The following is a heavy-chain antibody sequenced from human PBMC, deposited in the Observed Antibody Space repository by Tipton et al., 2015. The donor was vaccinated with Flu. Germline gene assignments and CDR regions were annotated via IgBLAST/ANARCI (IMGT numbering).Heavy chain of an antibody. CDR3: TRVVVVTDY. J-gene: IGHJ4*02. D-gene: IGHD3-22*01. V-gene: IGHV3-49*04. CDR2: IRSKAYGGTT. Sequence: SLRLSCTASGFTFGDYAMSWVRQAPGKGLEWVGFIRSKAYGGTTEYAASVKGRFTISRDDSKSIAYLQMNSLKTEDTAVYYCTRVVVVTDYWGQGTLVTVSS. CDR1: GFTFGDYA.